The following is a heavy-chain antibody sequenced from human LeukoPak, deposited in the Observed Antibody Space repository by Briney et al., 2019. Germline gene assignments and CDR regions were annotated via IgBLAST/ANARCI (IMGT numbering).Heavy chain of an antibody. J-gene: IGHJ4*02. V-gene: IGHV3-11*04. CDR3: ARDYGDHPYPEVTLDL. D-gene: IGHD2-21*01. CDR1: GFTFSDYY. Sequence: KPGGSLRLSCAASGFTFSDYYMSWIRQAPGKGLEWVSYISSSGSTIYYADSVKGRFTISRDNAKNSLYLQMNSLRAEDTAVYYCARDYGDHPYPEVTLDLWGQGTLVTVSS. CDR2: ISSSGSTI.